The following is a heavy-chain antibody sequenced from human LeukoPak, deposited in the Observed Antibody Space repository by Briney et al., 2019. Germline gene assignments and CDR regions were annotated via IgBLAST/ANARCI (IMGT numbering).Heavy chain of an antibody. CDR1: GYTFTSYD. V-gene: IGHV1-8*01. J-gene: IGHJ4*02. CDR2: MNPNSGNT. CDR3: ARSYYYDSGFDY. D-gene: IGHD3-22*01. Sequence: ASVKVSCKASGYTFTSYDINWVRQATGQGLEWMGWMNPNSGNTGYAQKFQGRVTMTRNTSISTAYMELGSLRSEDTAVYYCARSYYYDSGFDYWGQGTLVTVSS.